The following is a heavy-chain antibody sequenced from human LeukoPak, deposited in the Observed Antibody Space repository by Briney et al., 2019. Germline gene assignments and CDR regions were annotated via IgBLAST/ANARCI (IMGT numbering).Heavy chain of an antibody. J-gene: IGHJ4*02. CDR2: INPNSGGT. CDR3: ARDQRYQLLLYYFDY. V-gene: IGHV1-2*02. D-gene: IGHD2-2*01. CDR1: GYTFTGYY. Sequence: ASVKVSCKASGYTFTGYYMHWVRQAPGQGLEWMGWINPNSGGTNYAQKFQGRVTMTRDTSISTAYMELSRLRSDDTAVYYCARDQRYQLLLYYFDYWGQGTLVTVSS.